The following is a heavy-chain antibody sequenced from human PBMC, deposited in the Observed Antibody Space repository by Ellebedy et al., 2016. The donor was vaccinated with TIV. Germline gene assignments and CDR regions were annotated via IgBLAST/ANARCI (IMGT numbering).Heavy chain of an antibody. CDR2: ISYDGSEK. V-gene: IGHV3-30*03. D-gene: IGHD3-22*01. Sequence: PGGSLRLSCAASGFTFSNYGMHWVRQAPGKGLEVVAVISYDGSEKYYADSVKGRFIISRDNSKNTLYLQMNSLRAEDTAVYYCVRDLDVGYDSSGYYSGFDYWGQGTLVTVSS. CDR1: GFTFSNYG. J-gene: IGHJ4*02. CDR3: VRDLDVGYDSSGYYSGFDY.